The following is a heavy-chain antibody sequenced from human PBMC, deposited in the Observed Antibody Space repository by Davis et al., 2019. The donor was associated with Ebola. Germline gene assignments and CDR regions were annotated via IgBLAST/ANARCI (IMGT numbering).Heavy chain of an antibody. V-gene: IGHV3-23*01. CDR2: LSGSGDKT. Sequence: GGSLRLSCAASGFTFSSYAMSWVRQAPGKGLEWVSALSGSGDKTFYADSVKGRFTISRDNSKNTLYLQMNSLRAEDTAVYHCAKDYYESSGYYYGPNWFDPWGQGTLVTVSS. J-gene: IGHJ5*02. CDR1: GFTFSSYA. CDR3: AKDYYESSGYYYGPNWFDP. D-gene: IGHD3-22*01.